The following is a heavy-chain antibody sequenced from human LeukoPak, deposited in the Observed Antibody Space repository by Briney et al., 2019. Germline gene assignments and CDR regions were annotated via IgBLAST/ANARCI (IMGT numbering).Heavy chain of an antibody. CDR2: ISSSGSGGNT. D-gene: IGHD2-15*01. Sequence: GGSLRLSCEASGVTLSSYAMSWARQAPGKGLEWVSGISSSGSGGNTYYVDSVKGRFTISRDSSKNTLFLHMNTLRAEDTAIYYCAKTSGGNYWGQGTLVTVSS. V-gene: IGHV3-23*01. J-gene: IGHJ4*02. CDR1: GVTLSSYA. CDR3: AKTSGGNY.